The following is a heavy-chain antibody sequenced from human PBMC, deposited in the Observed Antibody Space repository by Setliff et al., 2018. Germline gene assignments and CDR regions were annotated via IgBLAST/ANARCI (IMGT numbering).Heavy chain of an antibody. CDR1: GFTFGDYA. Sequence: HPGGSLRLSCTASGFTFGDYAMSWVRQAPGKGLEWVGFIRSKAYGGTTEYAASVKGRFTISRDDSKSIAKNSLYLQMDSLRAEDTAVYYCVRTLFLQYYGGRSGGYFDYWGQGSLVTVSS. V-gene: IGHV3-49*04. J-gene: IGHJ4*02. CDR2: IRSKAYGGTT. D-gene: IGHD4-17*01. CDR3: VRTLFLQYYGGRSGGYFDY.